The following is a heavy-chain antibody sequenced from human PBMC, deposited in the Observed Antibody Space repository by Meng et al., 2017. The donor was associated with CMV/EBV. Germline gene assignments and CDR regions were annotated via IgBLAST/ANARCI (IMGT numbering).Heavy chain of an antibody. CDR1: GSTFSSYA. J-gene: IGHJ6*02. V-gene: IGHV3-30*04. D-gene: IGHD1-1*01. Sequence: GGSLRLSCAASGSTFSSYAMHWVRQAPGKGLEWVAVISYDGSNKYYADSVKGRFTISRDNSKNTLYLQMNSLRAEDTAVYYCARFDGGYIGYHYYYYGMDVWGQGTTVTVS. CDR2: ISYDGSNK. CDR3: ARFDGGYIGYHYYYYGMDV.